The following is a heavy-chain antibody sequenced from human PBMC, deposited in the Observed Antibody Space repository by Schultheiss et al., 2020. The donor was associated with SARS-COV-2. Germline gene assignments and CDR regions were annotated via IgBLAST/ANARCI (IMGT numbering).Heavy chain of an antibody. V-gene: IGHV4-39*07. CDR1: GDSISSTSYY. J-gene: IGHJ4*02. CDR2: IYYSGST. Sequence: SETLSLTCFVSGDSISSTSYYWGWIRQPPGKGLEWIGSIYYSGSTYYNPSLKSRVTISVDTSKNQFSLKLSSVTAADTAVYYCARGQRAEFDYWGQGTLVTVSS. CDR3: ARGQRAEFDY.